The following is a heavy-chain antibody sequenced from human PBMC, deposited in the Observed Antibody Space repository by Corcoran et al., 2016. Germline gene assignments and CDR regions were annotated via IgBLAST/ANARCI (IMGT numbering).Heavy chain of an antibody. CDR2: IRSKANIYAT. V-gene: IGHV3-73*02. CDR3: TRPGVGMDV. D-gene: IGHD2-8*01. Sequence: EVQLVESGGGLVQPGGSLKLSCAASGFTFSGSAMHWVRQASGKGLGWVGRIRSKANIYATAYAASVKGRFTISRDDSKNTAYLQRNRLKTEDAAVYYCTRPGVGMDVWGQGTTVTVS. J-gene: IGHJ6*02. CDR1: GFTFSGSA.